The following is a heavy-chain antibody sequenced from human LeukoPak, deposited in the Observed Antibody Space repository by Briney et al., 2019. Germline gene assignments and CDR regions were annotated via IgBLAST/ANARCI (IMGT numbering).Heavy chain of an antibody. J-gene: IGHJ6*02. CDR2: INHNGNVN. Sequence: PSETLSLTCTVSGGSISSGDYYWSWIRQPPGKGLEWVASINHNGNVNYYVDSVKGRFTISRDNAKNSLYLQMSNLRAEDTAVYFCARGGGLDVWGQGATVTVSS. CDR3: ARGGGLDV. CDR1: GGSISSGDYY. V-gene: IGHV3-7*03. D-gene: IGHD3-16*01.